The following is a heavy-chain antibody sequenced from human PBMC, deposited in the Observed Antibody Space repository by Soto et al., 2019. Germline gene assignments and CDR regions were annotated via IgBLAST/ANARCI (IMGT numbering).Heavy chain of an antibody. CDR3: ARDLYYYDSSGHWSFDP. V-gene: IGHV1-69*13. CDR1: GGTFSSYA. J-gene: IGHJ5*02. CDR2: IIPIFGTA. Sequence: SVKVSCKASGGTFSSYAISWVRQAPGQGLEWMGGIIPIFGTANYAQKFQGRVTITADESTSTAYMELSSLRSEDTAVYYCARDLYYYDSSGHWSFDPWGQGTLVTVS. D-gene: IGHD3-22*01.